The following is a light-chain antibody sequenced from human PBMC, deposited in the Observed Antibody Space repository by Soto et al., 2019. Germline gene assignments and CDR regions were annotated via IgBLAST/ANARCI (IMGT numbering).Light chain of an antibody. CDR2: GTS. CDR1: QSFGSN. V-gene: IGKV3-15*01. CDR3: QQRGNWPS. J-gene: IGKJ4*01. Sequence: EIVMTQSPATLSVSPGERATLSCRASQSFGSNLAWYQQKPGQAPKLLLYGTSTRATGIPDRFTGSGSGTEFALTISSLQSEDFAVYYCQQRGNWPSFGGGTKVDIK.